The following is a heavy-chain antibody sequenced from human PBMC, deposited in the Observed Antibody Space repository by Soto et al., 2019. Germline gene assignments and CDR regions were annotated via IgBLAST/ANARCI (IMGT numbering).Heavy chain of an antibody. CDR2: VNHSGST. J-gene: IGHJ4*02. CDR3: ARHGGYSSSWVDY. V-gene: IGHV4-34*01. Sequence: PSETLSLTCAVYGGSFSGYYWTWIRQPPGTGLEWIGEVNHSGSTNYNPSLKSRVTISVDTSKNQFSLKLSSVTAADTAVYYCARHGGYSSSWVDYWGQGTLVTVSS. CDR1: GGSFSGYY. D-gene: IGHD6-13*01.